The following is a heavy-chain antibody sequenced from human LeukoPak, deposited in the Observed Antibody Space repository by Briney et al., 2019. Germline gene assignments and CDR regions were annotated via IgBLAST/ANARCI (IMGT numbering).Heavy chain of an antibody. D-gene: IGHD3-22*01. J-gene: IGHJ3*02. CDR2: IVVGSGNT. CDR1: GFTFSSSA. CDR3: AADAYYYDSSGYWYAFDI. V-gene: IGHV1-58*02. Sequence: LVKVSCKASGFTFSSSAMQWVRQARGQRLEWIGWIVVGSGNTNYAQKFQERDTITRDMSTSTAYMELSSLRSEDTAVYYCAADAYYYDSSGYWYAFDIWGQGTMVTVSS.